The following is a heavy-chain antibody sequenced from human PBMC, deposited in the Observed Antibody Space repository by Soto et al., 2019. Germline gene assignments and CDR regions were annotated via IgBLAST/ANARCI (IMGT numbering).Heavy chain of an antibody. CDR3: ARLGWLRHQAFDI. D-gene: IGHD5-12*01. CDR2: INHSGST. CDR1: GGSFSGYY. V-gene: IGHV4-34*01. Sequence: SETLSLTCAVYGGSFSGYYWSWIRQPPGKGLEWIGEINHSGSTNYNPSLKSRVTISVDTSKNQFSLKLSSVTAADTAVYYCARLGWLRHQAFDICGQGTMVTVSS. J-gene: IGHJ3*02.